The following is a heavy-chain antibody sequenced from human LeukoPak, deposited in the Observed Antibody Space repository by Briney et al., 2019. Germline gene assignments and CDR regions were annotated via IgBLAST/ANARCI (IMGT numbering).Heavy chain of an antibody. D-gene: IGHD6-19*01. CDR1: GYTFTSYG. J-gene: IGHJ3*02. V-gene: IGHV1-18*01. CDR2: INAYNGNT. Sequence: GASVKVSCKASGYTFTSYGISWVRQAPGQGLEWMGWINAYNGNTNYAQKLQGRVTITTDTSTSTAYMELRSLRSDDTAVYYCARDSSGWYFEAFDIWGQGTMVTVSS. CDR3: ARDSSGWYFEAFDI.